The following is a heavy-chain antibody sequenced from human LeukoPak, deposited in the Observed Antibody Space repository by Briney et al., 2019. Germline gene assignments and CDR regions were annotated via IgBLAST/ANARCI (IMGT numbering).Heavy chain of an antibody. Sequence: SVTVSCTASGGTFSSYAISWVRQAPGQGLEWMGGIIPIFGTANYAQKFQGRVTITADESTSTAYMELSSLRSEDTAVYYCARGMVEMATIIFDYWGQGTLVTVSS. CDR3: ARGMVEMATIIFDY. CDR1: GGTFSSYA. CDR2: IIPIFGTA. D-gene: IGHD5-24*01. V-gene: IGHV1-69*13. J-gene: IGHJ4*02.